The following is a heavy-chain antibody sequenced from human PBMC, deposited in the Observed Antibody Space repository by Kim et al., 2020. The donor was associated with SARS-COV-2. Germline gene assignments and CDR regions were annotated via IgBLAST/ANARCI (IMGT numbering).Heavy chain of an antibody. CDR3: ARGTAVFSNALDI. V-gene: IGHV1-2*04. CDR2: INPNNGDT. Sequence: ASVKVSCKASGYIFTMYYIHWVRQAPGQGLEWMGWINPNNGDTNYAQRFQGWVTMTRDTSVSTAYMELGRLRSDDTAVYYCARGTAVFSNALDIWGQGTTIIVSS. CDR1: GYIFTMYY. D-gene: IGHD2-21*02. J-gene: IGHJ3*02.